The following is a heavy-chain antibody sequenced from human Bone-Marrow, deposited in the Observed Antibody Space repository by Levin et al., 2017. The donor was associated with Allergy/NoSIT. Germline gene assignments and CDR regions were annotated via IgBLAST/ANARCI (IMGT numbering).Heavy chain of an antibody. Sequence: GESLKISCAVSGFTFRSYWMSWVRQAPGKGLEWVAIIKQDESEKYYVDSVKGRFTISRDNAKNSLYLQMNSLRAEDTAVYYCARDRHSYGDFPGYWGQGTLVTVSS. D-gene: IGHD4-17*01. V-gene: IGHV3-7*01. J-gene: IGHJ4*02. CDR1: GFTFRSYW. CDR3: ARDRHSYGDFPGY. CDR2: IKQDESEK.